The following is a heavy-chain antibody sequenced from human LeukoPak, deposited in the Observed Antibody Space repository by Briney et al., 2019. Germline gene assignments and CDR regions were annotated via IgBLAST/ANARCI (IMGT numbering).Heavy chain of an antibody. CDR1: GGSISSGGYY. D-gene: IGHD2-15*01. CDR3: ARGEVALNWFDP. Sequence: SETLSLTCTVSGGSISSGGYYWSWIRQHPGKGLEWIGYIYYSGSTYYNPSLKSRVTISVDTSKNQFSLKLSSVTAADTAVYYCARGEVALNWFDPWGQGTLVTASS. V-gene: IGHV4-31*03. J-gene: IGHJ5*02. CDR2: IYYSGST.